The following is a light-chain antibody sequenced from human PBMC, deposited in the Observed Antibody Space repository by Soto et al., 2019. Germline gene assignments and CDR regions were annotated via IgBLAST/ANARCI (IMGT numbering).Light chain of an antibody. CDR3: QQYYSAPRT. CDR1: QSILFSSTTKTY. J-gene: IGKJ5*01. CDR2: WAS. Sequence: DIVMTQSPDSLAVSLGERATINCKSSQSILFSSTTKTYLAWYQQKAGQPPKRLIYWASTRESGVPDRFSGSGAGTDFPLPIFRLQAEDGAVYHGQQYYSAPRTFGQGQRLE. V-gene: IGKV4-1*01.